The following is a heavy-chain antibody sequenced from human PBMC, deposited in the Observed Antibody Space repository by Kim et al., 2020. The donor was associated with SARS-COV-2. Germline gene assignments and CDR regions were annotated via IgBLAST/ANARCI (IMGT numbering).Heavy chain of an antibody. V-gene: IGHV4-39*01. CDR3: ARLIMITFGGVIAAPGHRGYYGMDV. J-gene: IGHJ6*02. Sequence: SETLSLTCTVSGGSISSSSYYWGWIRQPPGKGLEWIGSIYYSGSTYYNPSLKSRVTISVDTSKNQFSLKLSSVTAADTAVYYCARLIMITFGGVIAAPGHRGYYGMDVWGQGTTVTVSS. CDR1: GGSISSSSYY. D-gene: IGHD3-16*02. CDR2: IYYSGST.